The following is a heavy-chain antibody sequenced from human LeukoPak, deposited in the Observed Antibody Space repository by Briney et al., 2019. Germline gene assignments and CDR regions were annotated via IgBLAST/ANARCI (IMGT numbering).Heavy chain of an antibody. V-gene: IGHV5-51*01. CDR1: GYTFSNTW. CDR3: ARLASFGDTHYFDY. CDR2: LYPRDSTP. J-gene: IGHJ4*02. Sequence: GDSLRISCLASGYTFSNTWIGWVRQMPGKRLECMGILYPRDSTPKYSPSFEGQVTISVDRSINTAYLQWNSLKASDTAVYYYARLASFGDTHYFDYWGQGTQVTVSS. D-gene: IGHD3-3*01.